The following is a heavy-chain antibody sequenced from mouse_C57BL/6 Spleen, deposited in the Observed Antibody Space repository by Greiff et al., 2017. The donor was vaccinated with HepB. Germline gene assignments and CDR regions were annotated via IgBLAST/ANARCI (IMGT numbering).Heavy chain of an antibody. CDR3: ARRGSSGWDY. D-gene: IGHD3-2*02. CDR1: GYTFTDYY. V-gene: IGHV1-19*01. Sequence: VQLKESGPVLVKPGASVKMSCKASGYTFTDYYMNWVKQSHGKSLEWIGVINPYNGGTSYNQKFKGKATLTVDKSSSTAYMELNSLTSEDSAVYYCARRGSSGWDYWGQGTTLTVSS. CDR2: INPYNGGT. J-gene: IGHJ2*01.